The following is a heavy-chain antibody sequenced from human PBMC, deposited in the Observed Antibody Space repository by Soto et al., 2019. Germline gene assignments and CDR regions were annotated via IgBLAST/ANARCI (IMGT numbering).Heavy chain of an antibody. J-gene: IGHJ6*02. CDR2: ISGNGNSA. Sequence: PGGSLRLSCAASGFTFRDYAMNWVRQAPGKGLEWVADISGNGNSARHADSVKGRFTISRDNSQNTLYLQMNSLRAEDTAVYYCAKDSRELSGMDVWGQGTTVTVSS. D-gene: IGHD3-10*01. CDR3: AKDSRELSGMDV. CDR1: GFTFRDYA. V-gene: IGHV3-23*01.